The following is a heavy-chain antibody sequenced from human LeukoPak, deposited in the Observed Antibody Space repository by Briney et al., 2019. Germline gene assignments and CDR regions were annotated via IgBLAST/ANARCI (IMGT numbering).Heavy chain of an antibody. CDR1: GGTFSSYA. J-gene: IGHJ3*02. Sequence: GASVKVSCKASGGTFSSYAISWVQQAPGQGLEWMGGIIPIFGTANYAQKFQGRVTITADESTSTAYMELSSLRSEDTAVYYCARGYGSGYGGNPDDAFDIWGQGTMVTVSS. D-gene: IGHD4-23*01. CDR2: IIPIFGTA. CDR3: ARGYGSGYGGNPDDAFDI. V-gene: IGHV1-69*13.